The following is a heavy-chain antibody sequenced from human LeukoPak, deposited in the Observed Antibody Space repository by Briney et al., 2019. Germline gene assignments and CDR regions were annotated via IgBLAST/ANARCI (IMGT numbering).Heavy chain of an antibody. CDR2: INWNGGST. Sequence: GGSLRLSCAASGFTFDDYGMSWIRQAPGKGLEWVSGINWNGGSTGYADSVEGRFSISRDNAKNSLYLQMNSLRAEDTALYYCARDLQYCSSTSCYTSDYWGQGTLVTVSS. CDR1: GFTFDDYG. D-gene: IGHD2-2*02. J-gene: IGHJ4*02. V-gene: IGHV3-20*04. CDR3: ARDLQYCSSTSCYTSDY.